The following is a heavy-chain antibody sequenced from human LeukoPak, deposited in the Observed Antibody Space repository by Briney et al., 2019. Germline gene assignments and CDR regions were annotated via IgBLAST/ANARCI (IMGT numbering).Heavy chain of an antibody. D-gene: IGHD2-21*02. CDR2: IYYSGST. V-gene: IGHV4-59*08. Sequence: SETLSLTRSVAGGSISSYYWSWIRQPPGKRLEWIGHIYYSGSTNYNPSLKSRVTMSVDTSRDQFSLKLSSVTATDTAVYYCARGDYYYYYYMDVWGKGTTVTVSS. J-gene: IGHJ6*03. CDR1: GGSISSYY. CDR3: ARGDYYYYYYMDV.